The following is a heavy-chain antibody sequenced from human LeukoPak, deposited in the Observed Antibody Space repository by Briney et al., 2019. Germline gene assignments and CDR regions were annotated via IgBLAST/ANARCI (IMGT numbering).Heavy chain of an antibody. CDR3: ASRHKVGATVY. CDR1: GYSISSGYY. CDR2: IYHSGST. V-gene: IGHV4-38-2*01. Sequence: SETLSLTCAVSGYSISSGYYWGWIRQPPGKGLEWIGSIYHSGSTYYNPSLKSRVTISVDTSKNQFSLKLSSVTAADTAVYYCASRHKVGATVYWGQGTLVTVSS. D-gene: IGHD1-26*01. J-gene: IGHJ4*02.